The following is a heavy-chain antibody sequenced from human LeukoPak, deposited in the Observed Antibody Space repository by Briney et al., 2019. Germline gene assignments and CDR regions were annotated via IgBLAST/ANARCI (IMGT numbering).Heavy chain of an antibody. D-gene: IGHD5-18*01. V-gene: IGHV3-21*01. Sequence: GGSLRLSCAASGFTFSSYTMNWVRQAPGKGLEWVSSISSSSSHIYYADSLKGRFTISRDNAKNSLYLQMNSLRAGDTGVYYCARDSGPSRTYGYGLWGQGTLVTISS. J-gene: IGHJ4*02. CDR1: GFTFSSYT. CDR3: ARDSGPSRTYGYGL. CDR2: ISSSSSHI.